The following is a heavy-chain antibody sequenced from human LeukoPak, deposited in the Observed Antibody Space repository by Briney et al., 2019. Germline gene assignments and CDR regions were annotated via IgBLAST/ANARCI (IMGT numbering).Heavy chain of an antibody. V-gene: IGHV1-46*01. CDR3: ARDRTASDY. J-gene: IGHJ4*02. D-gene: IGHD4-17*01. Sequence: ASVKVSCKASGYTFTSYYMHWVRQAPGQGLEWMGLINPTGGSTGYAQKFQGRVTMTRDMSTSTDYMELSSLRSEDTAIYYCARDRTASDYWGQGTLVTVSS. CDR1: GYTFTSYY. CDR2: INPTGGST.